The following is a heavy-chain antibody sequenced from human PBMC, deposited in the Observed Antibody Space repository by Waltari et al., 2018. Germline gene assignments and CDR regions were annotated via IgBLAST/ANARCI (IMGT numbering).Heavy chain of an antibody. Sequence: QVRMQESGPGLVKPSQTLSLTCSVSGDSISSVSYYWVWIRQPAGMGLEWIGSIYYSGSTYYNPSLKSRVTISVDTSKNQFSLKLSSVTAADTAVYYCASRRDGYNSLDYWGQGTLVTVSS. CDR2: IYYSGST. J-gene: IGHJ4*02. CDR1: GDSISSVSYY. D-gene: IGHD5-12*01. V-gene: IGHV4-39*01. CDR3: ASRRDGYNSLDY.